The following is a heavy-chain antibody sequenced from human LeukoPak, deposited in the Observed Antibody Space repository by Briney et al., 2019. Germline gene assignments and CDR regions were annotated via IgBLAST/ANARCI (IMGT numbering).Heavy chain of an antibody. J-gene: IGHJ6*03. CDR3: ARDEWELLLYYYYMDV. CDR2: ISGSGGST. CDR1: GFTFSTYN. V-gene: IGHV3-23*01. Sequence: PGGSLRLSCAASGFTFSTYNMDWVRQAPGKGLEWVSAISGSGGSTYYADSVKGRFTISRDNSKNTLYLQMNSLRAEDSAVYYCARDEWELLLYYYYMDVWGKGTTVTVSS. D-gene: IGHD1-26*01.